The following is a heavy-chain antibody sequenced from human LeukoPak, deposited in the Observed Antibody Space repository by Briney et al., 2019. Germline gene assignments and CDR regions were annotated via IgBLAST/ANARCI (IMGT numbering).Heavy chain of an antibody. CDR2: IYYSGST. D-gene: IGHD6-19*01. CDR3: ARDDSSGWYIDY. CDR1: GGSISSYY. J-gene: IGHJ4*02. Sequence: SETLSLTCTVSGGSISSYYWSWIRQPPGKGLEWIGYIYYSGSTNYNPSLKSRVTISVDTSKNQFSLKLSSVTAADTAVYYCARDDSSGWYIDYWGQGTLVTVSS. V-gene: IGHV4-59*01.